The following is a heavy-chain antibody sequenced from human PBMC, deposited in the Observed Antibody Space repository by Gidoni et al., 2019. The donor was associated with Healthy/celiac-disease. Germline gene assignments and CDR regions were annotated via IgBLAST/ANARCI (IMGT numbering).Heavy chain of an antibody. D-gene: IGHD3-10*01. J-gene: IGHJ5*02. V-gene: IGHV1-46*01. Sequence: QVQLVQSGAEVKKPGASVKVSCKASGSTFTSYHMTWVRQAPGQEIEWMGIINPSGGRTSYAHKFQGRVTMTRDTSTSTVYMELSSLGSVDTAVYYCARVLLLYRNFDPWGQGTLVTVSS. CDR1: GSTFTSYH. CDR2: INPSGGRT. CDR3: ARVLLLYRNFDP.